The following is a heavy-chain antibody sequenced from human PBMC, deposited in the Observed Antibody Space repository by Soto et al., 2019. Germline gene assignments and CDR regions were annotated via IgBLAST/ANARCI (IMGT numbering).Heavy chain of an antibody. CDR1: GFTFSTYG. Sequence: EVQLVESGGDLVQPGGSLRLSCAASGFTFSTYGMNWVRQAPGKGLEWVSYISSSSTTIYYADSVKGQFTITRDNATNALYLTMNSVRAEDTAVYSCARGLSGDPREYFQYWGQGTLVTVSS. V-gene: IGHV3-48*01. J-gene: IGHJ1*01. CDR2: ISSSSTTI. D-gene: IGHD4-17*01. CDR3: ARGLSGDPREYFQY.